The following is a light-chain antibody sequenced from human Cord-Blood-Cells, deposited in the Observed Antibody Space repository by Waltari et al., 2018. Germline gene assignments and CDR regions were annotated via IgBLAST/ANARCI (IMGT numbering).Light chain of an antibody. V-gene: IGLV2-11*01. CDR2: EVS. J-gene: IGLJ3*02. CDR3: CSYAGSYTWV. CDR1: SSDVGGYNY. Sequence: QSALTQPRSVSGSPGQSVTISCTGTSSDVGGYNYVSWYQQHPGKAPKLMIYEVSKRPSGVPASFSGSQSGNPASLTISGLQAEDEADYYCCSYAGSYTWVFGGGTKLTVL.